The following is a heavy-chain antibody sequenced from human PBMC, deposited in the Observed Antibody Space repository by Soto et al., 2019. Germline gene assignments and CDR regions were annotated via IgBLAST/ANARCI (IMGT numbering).Heavy chain of an antibody. J-gene: IGHJ1*01. CDR2: ISGSGGST. Sequence: EVQLLESGGGLVQPGGSLELPGPAPGFPLSSYAITWSRRAPGRGLEWVSAISGSGGSTYYADSVKGRFTISRDNSKNTLYLQMNSLRAEDTAVYYCAKVSPRIGRFIIQHWGQGTLVTVSS. D-gene: IGHD3-10*01. V-gene: IGHV3-23*01. CDR1: GFPLSSYA. CDR3: AKVSPRIGRFIIQH.